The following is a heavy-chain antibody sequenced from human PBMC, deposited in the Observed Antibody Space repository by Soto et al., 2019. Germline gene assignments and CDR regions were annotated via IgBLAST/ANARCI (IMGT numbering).Heavy chain of an antibody. D-gene: IGHD3-3*01. J-gene: IGHJ6*02. CDR2: INPNSGGT. V-gene: IGHV1-2*04. Sequence: GASVKVSCKASGYTFTGYYMHWVRQAPGQGLEWMGWINPNSGGTNYAQKFQGWVTMTRDTSISTAYMELSRLRSDDTAVYYCARDRFSPEYVEYSGMDVWGQGTTVTVSS. CDR1: GYTFTGYY. CDR3: ARDRFSPEYVEYSGMDV.